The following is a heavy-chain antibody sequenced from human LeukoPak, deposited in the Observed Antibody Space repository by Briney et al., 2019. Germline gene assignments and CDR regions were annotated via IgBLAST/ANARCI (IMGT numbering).Heavy chain of an antibody. CDR2: ISYDGSNK. CDR3: AKARYNYLPSDY. V-gene: IGHV3-30*18. Sequence: PGRSLRLSCAASGFTFSSYGMHWVRQAPGKGLEWVAVISYDGSNKYYADSVKGRFTISRDNSKNTLYLQMNSLRAEDTAVYYCAKARYNYLPSDYWGQGTLVTVSS. J-gene: IGHJ4*02. CDR1: GFTFSSYG. D-gene: IGHD5-18*01.